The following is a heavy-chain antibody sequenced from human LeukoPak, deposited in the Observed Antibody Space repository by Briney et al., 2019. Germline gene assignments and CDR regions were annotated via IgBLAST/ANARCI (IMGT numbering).Heavy chain of an antibody. D-gene: IGHD5-12*01. V-gene: IGHV3-33*01. CDR1: GFTFSSYG. Sequence: GGSLRLSCAASGFTFSSYGMHWVRQAPGKGLEWVAVIWYDGSNKYYADSVKGRFTISRDNSKNTLYLQMNSLRAEDTAVYYCARGPSHSGYGYFDYWGQGTLVTVSS. J-gene: IGHJ4*02. CDR2: IWYDGSNK. CDR3: ARGPSHSGYGYFDY.